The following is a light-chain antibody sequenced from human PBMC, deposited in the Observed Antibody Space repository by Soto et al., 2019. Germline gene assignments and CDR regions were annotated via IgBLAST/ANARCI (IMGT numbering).Light chain of an antibody. CDR3: QQYGSSPPT. CDR2: GAS. CDR1: QSVSSSY. J-gene: IGKJ3*01. V-gene: IGKV3-20*01. Sequence: EIVLTQSPGTLSLSPGERATLSCRASQSVSSSYLAWYQQKPGQAPRLLIYGASSRATGIPDRFSGSGSGTDFTLTISRLELEDFAVYYCQQYGSSPPTFGPGTKVDIK.